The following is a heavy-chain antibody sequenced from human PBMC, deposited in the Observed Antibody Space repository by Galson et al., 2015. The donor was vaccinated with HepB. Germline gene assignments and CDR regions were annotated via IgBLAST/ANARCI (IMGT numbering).Heavy chain of an antibody. J-gene: IGHJ5*02. CDR2: VYQSGST. CDR1: GGSFSGYF. D-gene: IGHD5-18*01. Sequence: LSLTCAVYGGSFSGYFWGWIRQPPGKGLEWIGYVYQSGSTYYNPSLKSRVTISLDRSKNQFSLKLSSVTAADTAVYYCARGQYTFGPWGRGTLVTVSS. V-gene: IGHV4-34*01. CDR3: ARGQYTFGP.